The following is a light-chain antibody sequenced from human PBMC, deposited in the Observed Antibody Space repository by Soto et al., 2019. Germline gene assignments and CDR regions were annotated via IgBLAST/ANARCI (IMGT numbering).Light chain of an antibody. J-gene: IGLJ3*02. CDR2: DDS. V-gene: IGLV3-21*02. CDR3: QVWDTYVDHGV. CDR1: NLGVKS. Sequence: SYELTQPPSVSVAPGQTAKITCGGENLGVKSVNWYLQKPGQAPVLVVYDDSDRPSGIPERFSGSNSNDGATLTISRVEAGDEADYYCQVWDTYVDHGVFGGGTKLTVL.